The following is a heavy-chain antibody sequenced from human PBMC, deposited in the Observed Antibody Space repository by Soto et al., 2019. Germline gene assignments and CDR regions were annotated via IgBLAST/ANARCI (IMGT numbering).Heavy chain of an antibody. CDR3: ARSLTEGYCTITGCYTRPLYGMDV. V-gene: IGHV1-2*02. CDR1: GYTFSGYY. D-gene: IGHD2-2*02. CDR2: INPNSGGT. J-gene: IGHJ6*01. Sequence: ASVKVSYKASGYTFSGYYIHWLRQAPGQGLEWMGWINPNSGGTNYAQKFQGRVTVTRDTPTSTAYMELSRLTSDDTAVYYCARSLTEGYCTITGCYTRPLYGMDVWGQGTTVTVSS.